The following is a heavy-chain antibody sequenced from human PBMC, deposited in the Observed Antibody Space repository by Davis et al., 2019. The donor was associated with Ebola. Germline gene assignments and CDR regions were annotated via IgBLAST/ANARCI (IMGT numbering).Heavy chain of an antibody. CDR1: SYTFTSYG. Sequence: ASVQVSCKASSYTFTSYGISWVRQAPGQGLEWMGWISAYNGNTNYAQKIQGRVTMTTDTSRSTAYMELRSLRSDDTAVYYCAREAGATTRIYDSWGQGTLVTVSS. CDR3: AREAGATTRIYDS. CDR2: ISAYNGNT. V-gene: IGHV1-18*01. J-gene: IGHJ5*01. D-gene: IGHD1-26*01.